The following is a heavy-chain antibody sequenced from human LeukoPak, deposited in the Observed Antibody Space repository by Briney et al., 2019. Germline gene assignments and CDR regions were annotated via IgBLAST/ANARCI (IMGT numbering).Heavy chain of an antibody. CDR2: ISWNSGVL. CDR3: AKDISASYDTSGYLVNYFDY. V-gene: IGHV3-9*01. CDR1: GVTFDDYT. J-gene: IGHJ4*02. Sequence: GGSLRLSCTASGVTFDDYTMHWVRQAPGKGLEWVSGISWNSGVLTYADSVKGRFTISRDNAKNSLYLQMNTLRAEDTALYYCAKDISASYDTSGYLVNYFDYWGQGTLVTVSS. D-gene: IGHD3-22*01.